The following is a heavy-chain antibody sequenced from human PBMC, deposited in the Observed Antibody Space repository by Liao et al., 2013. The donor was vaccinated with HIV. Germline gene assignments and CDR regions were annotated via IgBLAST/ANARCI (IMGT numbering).Heavy chain of an antibody. CDR1: GGSISSYF. CDR2: MYTSRDT. D-gene: IGHD7-27*01. J-gene: IGHJ6*03. CDR3: ARDLSGGGGAYYYYYMDV. Sequence: VQLQESGPGLVKPSETLSLTCTVSGGSISSYFWSWIRQPAGKGLEWIGRMYTSRDTKYNPSLKSRVTMSVDTSKNQFSLNLSSVTAADTAVYFCARDLSGGGGAYYYYYMDVWGKGTTVTVSS. V-gene: IGHV4-4*07.